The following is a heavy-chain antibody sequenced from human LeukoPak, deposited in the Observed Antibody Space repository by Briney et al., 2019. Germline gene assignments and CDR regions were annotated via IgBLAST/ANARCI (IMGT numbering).Heavy chain of an antibody. CDR2: ISGSGGST. D-gene: IGHD3-10*01. J-gene: IGHJ6*02. Sequence: GGSLRLSCAASGFAFSSYAMSWVRQAPGKGLEWVSAISGSGGSTYYADSVKGRFTISRDNSKNTLYLQMNSLRAEDTAVYYCAKERSVRGVGRLHYYYGMDVWGQGTTVTVSS. CDR1: GFAFSSYA. CDR3: AKERSVRGVGRLHYYYGMDV. V-gene: IGHV3-23*01.